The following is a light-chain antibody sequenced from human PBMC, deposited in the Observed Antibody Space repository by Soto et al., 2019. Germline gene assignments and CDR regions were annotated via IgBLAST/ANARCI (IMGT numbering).Light chain of an antibody. CDR1: SGYSTYA. CDR3: QSLGTGIQV. J-gene: IGLJ3*02. CDR2: INYDGTH. Sequence: QPVLTQSPSASASLGASVKLTCTLSSGYSTYAIAWHQQQSEKGPRFLMKINYDGTHSKGDGFFDRFSGSSSGAERHLTISSLQSDDAADYYCQSLGTGIQVFGGGTKLTVL. V-gene: IGLV4-69*01.